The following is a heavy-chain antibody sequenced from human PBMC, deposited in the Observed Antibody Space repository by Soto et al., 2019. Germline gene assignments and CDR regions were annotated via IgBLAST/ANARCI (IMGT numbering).Heavy chain of an antibody. Sequence: PSETLSLTCTVSSGPISSYNWNWVRQPPGKGLEWIGFINYSGGTHYNPSLKSRVTISLDTSKNQFSLKLNSVTAADTAVYYCARENYYAFAYWGPGPLVTVSS. V-gene: IGHV4-59*01. J-gene: IGHJ4*02. D-gene: IGHD3-10*01. CDR3: ARENYYAFAY. CDR1: SGPISSYN. CDR2: INYSGGT.